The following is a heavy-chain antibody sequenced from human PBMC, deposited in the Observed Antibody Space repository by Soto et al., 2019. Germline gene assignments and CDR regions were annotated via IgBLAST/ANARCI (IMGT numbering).Heavy chain of an antibody. J-gene: IGHJ4*02. CDR1: GGSISSGDYY. CDR3: ARDGYSSGWFDY. CDR2: IYYSGST. V-gene: IGHV4-30-4*01. Sequence: PSETLSLTCTVSGGSISSGDYYWSWIRRPPGKGLEWIGYIYYSGSTYYNPSLKSRVTISVDTSKNQFSLKLSSVTAADTAVYYCARDGYSSGWFDYWGQGTQVTVSS. D-gene: IGHD6-19*01.